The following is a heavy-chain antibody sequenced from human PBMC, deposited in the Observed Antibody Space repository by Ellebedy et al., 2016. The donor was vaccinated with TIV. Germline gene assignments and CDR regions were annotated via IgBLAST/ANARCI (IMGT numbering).Heavy chain of an antibody. J-gene: IGHJ2*01. CDR2: LYSSGGK. CDR3: VKGDKVAHWNFDV. CDR1: GFIVSSNY. Sequence: GGSLRLSXAASGFIVSSNYMSWVRQAPGRGLEWVSVLYSSGGKNYADSVKGRFTIPRDNSKNTVYLHMSGLRTEDTALYYCVKGDKVAHWNFDVWGRGTLVKVSS. V-gene: IGHV3-66*03. D-gene: IGHD5-12*01.